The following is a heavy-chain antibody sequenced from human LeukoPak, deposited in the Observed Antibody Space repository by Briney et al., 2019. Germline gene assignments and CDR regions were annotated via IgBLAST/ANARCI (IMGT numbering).Heavy chain of an antibody. CDR1: GFTFNNYA. V-gene: IGHV3-23*01. CDR2: FSDRGDST. J-gene: IGHJ4*02. D-gene: IGHD2-15*01. Sequence: GGSLRHSCAASGFTFNNYALNWVRQAPGKGLEWVSIFSDRGDSTYYADSVKGRFTISRDNSKNTLYLQMHSLRAEDTAVYYCAKDGSLTRFDYWGQGTLVTVSS. CDR3: AKDGSLTRFDY.